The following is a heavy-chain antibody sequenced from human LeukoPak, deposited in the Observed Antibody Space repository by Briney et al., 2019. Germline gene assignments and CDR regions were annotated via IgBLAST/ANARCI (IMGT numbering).Heavy chain of an antibody. D-gene: IGHD1-1*01. CDR1: GYTFTGYF. CDR2: IKPSSGGT. J-gene: IGHJ3*02. CDR3: ASLTDWTNAFDI. Sequence: ASVRVSCKASGYTFTGYFMHWVRQAPGQGLEWMGWIKPSSGGTRYVQKFQGRVTMTRDTSISTAYMELSSLASDDTAAYYCASLTDWTNAFDIWGQGTMVTVSS. V-gene: IGHV1-2*02.